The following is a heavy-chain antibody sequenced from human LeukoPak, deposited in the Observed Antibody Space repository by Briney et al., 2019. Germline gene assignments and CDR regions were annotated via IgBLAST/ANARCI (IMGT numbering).Heavy chain of an antibody. V-gene: IGHV1-69*01. CDR1: GGTFISYA. CDR3: AGPFAVTLDDAFDI. Sequence: SSXKVSCXASGGTFISYAISWVQQAPGQGLEWMGGIIPIFGTANYAQKFQGRVTITADESTSTAYMELSSLRSEDTAVYYCAGPFAVTLDDAFDIWGQGTMVTVSS. CDR2: IIPIFGTA. D-gene: IGHD2-21*02. J-gene: IGHJ3*02.